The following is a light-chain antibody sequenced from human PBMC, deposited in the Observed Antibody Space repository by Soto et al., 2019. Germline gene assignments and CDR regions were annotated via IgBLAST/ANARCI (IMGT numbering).Light chain of an antibody. CDR3: QQYGSSGT. J-gene: IGKJ1*01. CDR1: QSVSNNY. V-gene: IGKV3-20*01. CDR2: GAS. Sequence: EIVLTQSPGTLSLSPGERATLSCRAIQSVSNNYLAWYQQKPGQAPRLLIYGASNRATGLPDRFSGSGSGTDFTLTISRLEPKDFAVYYCQQYGSSGTFGQGTKVEIK.